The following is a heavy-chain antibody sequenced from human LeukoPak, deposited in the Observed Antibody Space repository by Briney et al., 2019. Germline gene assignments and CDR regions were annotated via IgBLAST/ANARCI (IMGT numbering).Heavy chain of an antibody. CDR2: IRSDGSNK. J-gene: IGHJ4*02. V-gene: IGHV3-30*02. D-gene: IGHD5-12*01. CDR1: GFTFSSYG. Sequence: GGSLRLSCAASGFTFSSYGMHWVRLAPGKGLEWVAFIRSDGSNKYYADSVKGRFTISRDNSKNTMYLQMNSLRAEDTAVYYCAKGDGYDPNFDYWGQGTLVTVSS. CDR3: AKGDGYDPNFDY.